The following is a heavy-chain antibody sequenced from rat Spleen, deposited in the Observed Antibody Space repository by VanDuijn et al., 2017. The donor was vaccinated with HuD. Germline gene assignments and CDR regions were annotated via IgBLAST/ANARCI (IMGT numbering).Heavy chain of an antibody. D-gene: IGHD1-10*01. V-gene: IGHV5-25*01. CDR3: ARPYNNWC. J-gene: IGHJ2*01. Sequence: EVQLVESGGGLVQPGRSMKLSCAASGFTFSNYYMAWVRQAPTKGLEWVASISTGGGNTYYRDSVKGRFTISRDNAKSTLYLQMDSLRSEDTATYYCARPYNNWCWGQGVIVTVSS. CDR1: GFTFSNYY. CDR2: ISTGGGNT.